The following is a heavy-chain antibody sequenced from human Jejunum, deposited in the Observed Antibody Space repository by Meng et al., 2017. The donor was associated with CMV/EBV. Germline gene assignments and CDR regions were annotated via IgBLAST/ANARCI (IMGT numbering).Heavy chain of an antibody. Sequence: QVPVRELGPALEIPSITLSVSWAVAGGTNTNMSWWAWAPEPPGEWRECIGESPHRGSSAYIPSLKSRVSMSIDKSKNQFPLKLTAVAAADTAVYHGLRGSGGSVWGQGTLVTVSS. J-gene: IGHJ1*01. V-gene: IGHV4-4*02. CDR1: GGTNTNMSW. CDR2: SPHRGSS. D-gene: IGHD3-10*01. CDR3: LRGSGGSV.